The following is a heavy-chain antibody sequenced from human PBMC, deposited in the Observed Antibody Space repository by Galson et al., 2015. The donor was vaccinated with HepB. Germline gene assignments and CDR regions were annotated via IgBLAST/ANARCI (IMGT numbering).Heavy chain of an antibody. V-gene: IGHV3-23*01. CDR1: GFTFSSYA. Sequence: SLRLSCAASGFTFSSYAMSWVRQAPGKGLEWVSAISGSGGSTYYADSVKGRFTISRDNSKNTLYLLMNSLRAEDTAVYYCAKEDGYDLYYYYYYMDVWGKGTTVTVSS. D-gene: IGHD5-12*01. CDR2: ISGSGGST. CDR3: AKEDGYDLYYYYYYMDV. J-gene: IGHJ6*03.